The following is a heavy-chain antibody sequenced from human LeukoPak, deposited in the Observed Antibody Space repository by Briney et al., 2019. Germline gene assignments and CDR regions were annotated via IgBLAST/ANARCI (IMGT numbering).Heavy chain of an antibody. J-gene: IGHJ3*02. D-gene: IGHD4-17*01. V-gene: IGHV3-30*18. CDR1: GYTFSSYG. CDR3: AKAFYGDYDAFDI. CDR2: ISYDGSNK. Sequence: PGRSLRLSCAASGYTFSSYGMHWVRRAPGKGLEWVAVISYDGSNKYYAGSVKGRFTISRDNSKNTPYLQMNSLRAEDTAVYYCAKAFYGDYDAFDIWGQGTMVTVSS.